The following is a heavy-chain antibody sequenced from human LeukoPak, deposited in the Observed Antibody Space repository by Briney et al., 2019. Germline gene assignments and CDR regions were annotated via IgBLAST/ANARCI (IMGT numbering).Heavy chain of an antibody. V-gene: IGHV4-59*01. D-gene: IGHD6-19*01. CDR2: MYYSGNT. CDR1: GGSISSYY. J-gene: IGHJ4*02. CDR3: ARGSGWYYY. Sequence: SETLSLTCTVSGGSISSYYWSWIRQPPGKGLEWIGYMYYSGNTNYNPSLKSRLTISVDTSKNQFSLKLSSVTAADTAVYYCARGSGWYYYWGQGTLVTVSS.